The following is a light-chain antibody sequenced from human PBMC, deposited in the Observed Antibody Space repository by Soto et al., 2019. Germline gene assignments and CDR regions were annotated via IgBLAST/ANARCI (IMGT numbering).Light chain of an antibody. Sequence: QSAFTQHSSVSWSPCQLISICCSRRSRDLGIYNYVYWYQQHRGKVPKLIMCEVTIRPSSVSNSFSGSKTGHTASLTISGHQAEDEADYYCSSYTTGSTRVFGTGTKVT. CDR1: SRDLGIYNY. V-gene: IGLV2-14*01. CDR2: EVT. J-gene: IGLJ1*01. CDR3: SSYTTGSTRV.